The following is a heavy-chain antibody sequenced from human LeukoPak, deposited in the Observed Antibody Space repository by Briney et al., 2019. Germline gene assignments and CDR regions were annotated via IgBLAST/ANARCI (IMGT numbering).Heavy chain of an antibody. CDR3: ARWRDRNGWYGRASGY. V-gene: IGHV3-23*01. CDR1: GFTFSSYA. CDR2: ISGSGGST. D-gene: IGHD6-19*01. J-gene: IGHJ4*02. Sequence: PGGSLRLSCAASGFTFSSYAMSWVRQAPGKGLEWVSTISGSGGSTYFADSVKGRFTISRDNSKNTLYLQMKRLRAEDTAIYYCARWRDRNGWYGRASGYWGQGTLVTVSS.